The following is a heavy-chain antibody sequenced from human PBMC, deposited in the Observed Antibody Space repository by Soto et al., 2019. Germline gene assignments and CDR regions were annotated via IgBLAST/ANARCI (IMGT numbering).Heavy chain of an antibody. CDR2: ISAYNGNT. CDR3: ARGVIALAGARRSWGRPGEDDY. D-gene: IGHD6-19*01. CDR1: GYTFTSYG. J-gene: IGHJ4*02. Sequence: QVQLVQSGAEVKKPGASVKVSCKASGYTFTSYGISWVRQAPGQGREWMGWISAYNGNTNYAQKLQGRGTMTTDTATSTADKELRRMRTDDTAVYYCARGVIALAGARRSWGRPGEDDYWGQGTLVTVSS. V-gene: IGHV1-18*01.